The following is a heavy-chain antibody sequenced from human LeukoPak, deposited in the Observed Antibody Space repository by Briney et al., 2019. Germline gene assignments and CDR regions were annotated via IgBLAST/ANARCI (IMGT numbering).Heavy chain of an antibody. CDR3: ARGSGSALYY. CDR2: ISYDGSNK. V-gene: IGHV3-30*03. J-gene: IGHJ4*02. CDR1: GFTFSSYG. Sequence: PGGSLRLSCAASGFTFSSYGMHWVRQAPGKGLEWVAVISYDGSNKYYADSVKGRFTISRDNAKNSLYLQMNSLRAEDTAVYYCARGSGSALYYWGQGTLVTVSS. D-gene: IGHD1-26*01.